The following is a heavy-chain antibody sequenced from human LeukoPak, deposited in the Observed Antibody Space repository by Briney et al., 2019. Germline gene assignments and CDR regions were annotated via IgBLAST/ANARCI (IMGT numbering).Heavy chain of an antibody. CDR1: GYTFTSYD. Sequence: ASVKVSCKASGYTFTSYDINWVRQATGQGLEWMGWMNPNSGNTGYAQKFQGRVTITRNTSISTAYMELSSLRSEDTAVYYCARLFQRNELNYYDSSGYSLGYWGQGTLVTVSS. CDR3: ARLFQRNELNYYDSSGYSLGY. D-gene: IGHD3-22*01. CDR2: MNPNSGNT. V-gene: IGHV1-8*03. J-gene: IGHJ4*02.